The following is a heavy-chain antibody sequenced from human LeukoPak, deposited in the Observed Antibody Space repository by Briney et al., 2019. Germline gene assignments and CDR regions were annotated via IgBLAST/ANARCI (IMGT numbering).Heavy chain of an antibody. D-gene: IGHD3-9*01. Sequence: GASVNVSCKAPGYSFTDYYIHWVRQAPGQGLEWMGWINPNSGSTNCAQKFQGRVTMTRDTSITTTYIEVSRLTSDDTAVYYCARDMEEWSNIFNGLSPPTVSDFWGQGTLVTVSS. J-gene: IGHJ4*02. V-gene: IGHV1-2*02. CDR1: GYSFTDYY. CDR3: ARDMEEWSNIFNGLSPPTVSDF. CDR2: INPNSGST.